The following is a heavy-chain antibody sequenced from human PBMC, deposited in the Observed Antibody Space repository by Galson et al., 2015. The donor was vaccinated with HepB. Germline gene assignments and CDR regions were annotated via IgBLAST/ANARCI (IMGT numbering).Heavy chain of an antibody. Sequence: SLRLSCAASGFTFSSYGMHWVRQAPGKGLEWVAAIWFDGTNKYYADSVKGRFTISTDNSENTLYLQMNNLRAEDTAVYFCARAYGGAAPAATSYWGQAILVSVPS. CDR1: GFTFSSYG. J-gene: IGHJ1*01. D-gene: IGHD2-15*01. CDR3: ARAYGGAAPAATSY. CDR2: IWFDGTNK. V-gene: IGHV3-33*01.